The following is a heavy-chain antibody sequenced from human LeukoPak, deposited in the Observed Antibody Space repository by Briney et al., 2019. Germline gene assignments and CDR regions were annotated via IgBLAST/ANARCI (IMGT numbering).Heavy chain of an antibody. CDR3: AMYSSSYYFDY. CDR1: GFTLSSYA. J-gene: IGHJ4*02. D-gene: IGHD6-6*01. Sequence: GGSLRLSCAASGFTLSSYAMSWVRQAPGKGLEWVSAISVSGNTYHADSVKGRFTISRDNAKNSLYLQMNSLRAEDTAVYYCAMYSSSYYFDYWGQGTLVTVSS. CDR2: ISVSGNT. V-gene: IGHV3-21*01.